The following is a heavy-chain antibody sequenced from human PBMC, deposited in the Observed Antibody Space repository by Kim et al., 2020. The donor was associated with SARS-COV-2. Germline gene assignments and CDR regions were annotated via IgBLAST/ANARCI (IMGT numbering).Heavy chain of an antibody. Sequence: GGSLRLSCVASGFTFSSYWMSWVRQAPGKGLEWVANIKQDGSEKYYVDSVKGRFTISRDNAKNSLYLQMNSLRAEDTAVYYCARSFLYDYVWGSYRPGAFDIWGQGTMVTVSS. J-gene: IGHJ3*02. D-gene: IGHD3-16*02. CDR1: GFTFSSYW. CDR3: ARSFLYDYVWGSYRPGAFDI. CDR2: IKQDGSEK. V-gene: IGHV3-7*03.